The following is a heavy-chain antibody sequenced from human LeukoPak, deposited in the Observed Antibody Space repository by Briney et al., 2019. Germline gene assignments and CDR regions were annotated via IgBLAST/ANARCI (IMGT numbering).Heavy chain of an antibody. CDR3: ARDVGGYCTNGVCYWFDP. V-gene: IGHV1-2*02. CDR1: GYTFTGYY. Sequence: GASVKVSCKASGYTFTGYYMHWVRQAPGQGLEWMGWINPNSGGTNYAQKFQGRVTMTRDTSISTAYMELSRLRSDDTAVYYCARDVGGYCTNGVCYWFDPWGQGTLVTVSS. D-gene: IGHD2-8*01. CDR2: INPNSGGT. J-gene: IGHJ5*02.